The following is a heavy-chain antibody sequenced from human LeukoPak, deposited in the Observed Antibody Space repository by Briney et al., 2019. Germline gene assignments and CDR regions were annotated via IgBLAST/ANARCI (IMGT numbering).Heavy chain of an antibody. CDR1: GYTFTGYY. D-gene: IGHD3-9*01. J-gene: IGHJ4*02. V-gene: IGHV1-2*02. Sequence: ASVKVSCKASGYTFTGYYMHWVRQAPGQGLEWMGWINPNSGGTNYAQEFQGRVTITRDTSASTAYMELSSLRSEDMAVYYCARVVKTPLTGPFDYWGQGTLVTVSS. CDR3: ARVVKTPLTGPFDY. CDR2: INPNSGGT.